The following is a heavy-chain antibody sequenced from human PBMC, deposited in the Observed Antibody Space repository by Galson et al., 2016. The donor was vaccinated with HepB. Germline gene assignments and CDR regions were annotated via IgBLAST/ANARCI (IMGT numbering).Heavy chain of an antibody. V-gene: IGHV2-70*01. CDR1: GFSLSTGGLC. J-gene: IGHJ3*02. D-gene: IGHD6-13*01. Sequence: PALVKPTQTLTLTCTFSGFSLSTGGLCVSWIRQPPGKALEWLALIDWDDDKYYSTSLKTRLTISKDTSKNQVVLTMTNMGPVDTGTYYCARMPADFGSGWSSVNAFDIWGQGTVVTVSS. CDR2: IDWDDDK. CDR3: ARMPADFGSGWSSVNAFDI.